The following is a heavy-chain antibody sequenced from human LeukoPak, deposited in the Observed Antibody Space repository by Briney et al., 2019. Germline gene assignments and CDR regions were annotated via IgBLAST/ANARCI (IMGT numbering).Heavy chain of an antibody. J-gene: IGHJ4*02. CDR2: ITATSLHI. CDR1: GVTFSGYS. V-gene: IGHV3-21*01. CDR3: ARDGVRYFDWLSYSEAYFDY. Sequence: GGSLRLSCAASGVTFSGYSMNWVRQAPGKGLEWVSAITATSLHIYYADSVKGRFTISRDNAKNSLYLQMNSLRAEDTAVYYCARDGVRYFDWLSYSEAYFDYWGQGTLVTVSS. D-gene: IGHD3-9*01.